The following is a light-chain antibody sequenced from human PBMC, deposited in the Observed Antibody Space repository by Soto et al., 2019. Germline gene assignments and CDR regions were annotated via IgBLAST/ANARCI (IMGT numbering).Light chain of an antibody. CDR3: QQYNSVPWT. CDR1: QSIRSW. J-gene: IGKJ1*01. V-gene: IGKV1-5*01. CDR2: DAS. Sequence: HMTQSPSTLSASVGDRVTITCRASQSIRSWLAWYQQRPGQAPKVLIYDASNLASGVPSRFSGSGSGTEFTLTSSSLQPDDFATYYCQQYNSVPWTFGRGTKVEIK.